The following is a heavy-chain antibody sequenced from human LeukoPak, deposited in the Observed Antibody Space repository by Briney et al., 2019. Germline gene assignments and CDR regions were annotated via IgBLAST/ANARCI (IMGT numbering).Heavy chain of an antibody. V-gene: IGHV3-23*01. CDR3: AKDPVVYPGGRGWHYFGY. CDR1: RFTFSSYA. D-gene: IGHD6-19*01. CDR2: IGGTGDRT. Sequence: PGGSLRLSCAASRFTFSSYAMSWVRQAPGRGLEWVATIGGTGDRTYYADSVKGRFTISRDNSMDTLFLQMNSLKGEDTAVYYFAKDPVVYPGGRGWHYFGYWGQGTLVTVSS. J-gene: IGHJ4*02.